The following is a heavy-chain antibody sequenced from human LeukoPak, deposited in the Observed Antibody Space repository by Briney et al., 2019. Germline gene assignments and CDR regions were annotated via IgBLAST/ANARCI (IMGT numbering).Heavy chain of an antibody. CDR2: ISGSGDST. J-gene: IGHJ4*02. CDR1: GFTFSSYA. D-gene: IGHD3-10*01. Sequence: HPGGSLRLSCAASGFTFSSYAMNWVRQAPGKGLEWVSTISGSGDSTYYADSVKGRFTISRDNSKNTLYLQMNSLRAEDTAVYYCAKGYYYGSGSQSLDYWGQGTLVTVSS. V-gene: IGHV3-23*01. CDR3: AKGYYYGSGSQSLDY.